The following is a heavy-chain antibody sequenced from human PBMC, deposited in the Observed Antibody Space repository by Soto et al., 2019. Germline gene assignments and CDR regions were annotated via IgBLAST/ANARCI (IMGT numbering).Heavy chain of an antibody. CDR3: ARGGSSSPWAYYYYMDV. CDR2: INAGNGNT. D-gene: IGHD6-6*01. Sequence: ASVKVSCKASGYTFTSYAMHWVRQAPGQRLEWMGWINAGNGNTKYSQKFQGRVTITRDTSASTAYMELSSLRSEDTAVYYCARGGSSSPWAYYYYMDVGGKGPTVTVSS. V-gene: IGHV1-3*01. J-gene: IGHJ6*03. CDR1: GYTFTSYA.